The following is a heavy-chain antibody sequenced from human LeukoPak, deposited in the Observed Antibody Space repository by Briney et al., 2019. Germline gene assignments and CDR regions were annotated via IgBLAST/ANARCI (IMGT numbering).Heavy chain of an antibody. CDR1: GGSLSSYY. CDR3: ARVYDYGDYGVFDY. CDR2: IYTSGST. Sequence: SETLSLTCTVSGGSLSSYYWSWIRQPAGKGLEWIGRIYTSGSTNYNPSLKSRVTMSVDTSKNQFSLKLSSVTAADTAVYYCARVYDYGDYGVFDYWGQGTLVTVSS. D-gene: IGHD4-17*01. V-gene: IGHV4-4*07. J-gene: IGHJ4*02.